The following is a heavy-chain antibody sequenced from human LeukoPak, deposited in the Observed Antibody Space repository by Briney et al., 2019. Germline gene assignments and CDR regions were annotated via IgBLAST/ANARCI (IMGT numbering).Heavy chain of an antibody. Sequence: PSETLSLTCSVSGVSISAYYWSWIRQSAGNRLEWIGRIYPGEGIYATATTSYNPSFKGRVTMSGDTSKNQLSLKLSSVTAADTAVYYCARDMYYYDSSGYLDYWGQGTLVTVSS. J-gene: IGHJ4*02. V-gene: IGHV4-4*07. CDR1: GVSISAYY. D-gene: IGHD3-22*01. CDR3: ARDMYYYDSSGYLDY. CDR2: IYPGEGIYATATT.